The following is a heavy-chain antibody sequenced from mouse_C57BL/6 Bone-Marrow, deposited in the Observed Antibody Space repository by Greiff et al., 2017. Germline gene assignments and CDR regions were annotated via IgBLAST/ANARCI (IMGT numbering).Heavy chain of an antibody. CDR2: ISDGGSYT. Sequence: EVQLVESGGGLVKPGGSLKLSCAASGFTFSSYAMSWVRQTPEKRLEWVATISDGGSYTYYPDNVKGRFTISRDNAKNNLYLQMSNLKSEDTAMYDCARDPHYYGSSYVDWYFDVWGTGTTVTVSS. V-gene: IGHV5-4*01. CDR3: ARDPHYYGSSYVDWYFDV. CDR1: GFTFSSYA. D-gene: IGHD1-1*01. J-gene: IGHJ1*03.